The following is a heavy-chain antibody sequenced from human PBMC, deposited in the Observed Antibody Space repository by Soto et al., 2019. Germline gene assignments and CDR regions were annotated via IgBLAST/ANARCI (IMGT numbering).Heavy chain of an antibody. CDR2: ISYDGSNK. V-gene: IGHV3-30*18. Sequence: PGGSLRLSCAASGFTFSSYGMHWVRQAPGKGLEWVAVISYDGSNKYYADSVKGRFTISRDNSKNTLYLQINSLRAEDTAVYYCAKVIRGMVRGVIDYWGQGTLVTVSS. CDR3: AKVIRGMVRGVIDY. J-gene: IGHJ4*02. D-gene: IGHD3-10*01. CDR1: GFTFSSYG.